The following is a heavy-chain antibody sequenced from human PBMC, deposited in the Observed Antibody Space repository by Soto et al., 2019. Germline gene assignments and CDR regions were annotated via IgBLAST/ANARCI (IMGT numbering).Heavy chain of an antibody. Sequence: GGSLRLSCAASGFTFSSYWMSWVRQAPGKGLEWVANIKQDGSEKYYVDSVKGRFTISRDNAKNSLYLQMNSLRAEDTAVYYCARDLEEYSSGWYFMPGIGYWGQGTLVTVSS. CDR1: GFTFSSYW. J-gene: IGHJ4*02. V-gene: IGHV3-7*01. CDR2: IKQDGSEK. CDR3: ARDLEEYSSGWYFMPGIGY. D-gene: IGHD6-19*01.